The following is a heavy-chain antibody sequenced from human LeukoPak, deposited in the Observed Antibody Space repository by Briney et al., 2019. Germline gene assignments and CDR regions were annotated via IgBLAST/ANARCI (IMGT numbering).Heavy chain of an antibody. V-gene: IGHV4-34*01. D-gene: IGHD2-15*01. CDR2: INHSGST. J-gene: IGHJ6*02. Sequence: SETLSLTCAVYGGSFSGYYWSWIRQPPGKGLEWIGEINHSGSTNYNPSLKSRVTISVDTSKNQFSLKLSSVTAADTAVYYCARGSRDDIVVVVAATHYYYYGMDVWGQGTTVTVSS. CDR1: GGSFSGYY. CDR3: ARGSRDDIVVVVAATHYYYYGMDV.